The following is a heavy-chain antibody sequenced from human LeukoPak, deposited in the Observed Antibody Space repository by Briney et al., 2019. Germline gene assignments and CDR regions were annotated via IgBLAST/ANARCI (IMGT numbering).Heavy chain of an antibody. D-gene: IGHD3-3*01. CDR1: GFTFSSYW. Sequence: PGGSLRLSCAASGFTFSSYWVSWVRQAPGRGLEWVANIKQDGSEKYYVDSVKGRFTISRDNAKNSLYLQMNSLRAEDTAVYYCARDQGYDFWSGYVDAFDIWGQGTMVTVSS. V-gene: IGHV3-7*01. J-gene: IGHJ3*02. CDR3: ARDQGYDFWSGYVDAFDI. CDR2: IKQDGSEK.